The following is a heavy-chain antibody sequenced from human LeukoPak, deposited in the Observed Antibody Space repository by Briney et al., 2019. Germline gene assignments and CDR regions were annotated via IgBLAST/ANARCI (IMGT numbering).Heavy chain of an antibody. CDR2: ISAYNGNT. Sequence: GASVKVSCKASGYTFTSYGISWVRQAPGQGLEWMGWISAYNGNTNYAQKLQGRATMTTDTSTSTAYMELRSLRSDDTAVYYCARSERVVTVDWFDPWGQGTLVTVSS. J-gene: IGHJ5*02. CDR1: GYTFTSYG. D-gene: IGHD4-23*01. CDR3: ARSERVVTVDWFDP. V-gene: IGHV1-18*01.